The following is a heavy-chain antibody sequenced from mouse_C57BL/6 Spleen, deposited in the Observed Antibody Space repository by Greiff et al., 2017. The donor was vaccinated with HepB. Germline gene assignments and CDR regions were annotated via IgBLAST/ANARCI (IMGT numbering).Heavy chain of an antibody. J-gene: IGHJ3*01. CDR3: AREGPYSNSWFAY. CDR2: IYPSDSET. CDR1: GYTFTSYW. D-gene: IGHD2-5*01. V-gene: IGHV1-61*01. Sequence: QVQLQQPGAELVRPGSSVKLSCKASGYTFTSYWMDWVKQRPGQGLEWIGNIYPSDSETHYNQKFKDKATLTVDKSSSTAYMQLSSLTSEDSAVYYCAREGPYSNSWFAYWGQGTLVTVSA.